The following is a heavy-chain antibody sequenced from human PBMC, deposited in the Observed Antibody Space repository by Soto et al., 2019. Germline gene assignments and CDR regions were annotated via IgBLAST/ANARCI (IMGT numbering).Heavy chain of an antibody. CDR3: ARDRVGYSNYGTPVDY. J-gene: IGHJ4*02. V-gene: IGHV3-33*01. CDR2: IWYDGSNK. D-gene: IGHD4-4*01. CDR1: GFTFSSYG. Sequence: QVQLVESGGGVVQPGRSLRLSCAASGFTFSSYGMHWVRQAPGKGLEWVAVIWYDGSNKDYADSVKGRFTISRDNSKNTLYLQMMSLRDEDMAVYYCARDRVGYSNYGTPVDYWGQGTLVTVSS.